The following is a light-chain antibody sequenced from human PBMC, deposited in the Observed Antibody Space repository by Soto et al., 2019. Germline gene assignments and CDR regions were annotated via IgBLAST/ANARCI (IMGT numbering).Light chain of an antibody. CDR2: GAS. V-gene: IGKV3-20*01. CDR3: QQYGSSPPLA. J-gene: IGKJ4*01. CDR1: QSVSSSY. Sequence: EIGLTQSPGTLSLSTGERATLSGRASQSVSSSYLAWYQQKPGQAPRLLIYGASSRATGIPDRFSGSGSGTDFTLTISRLEPEDVAVYFCQQYGSSPPLAFGGGTKV.